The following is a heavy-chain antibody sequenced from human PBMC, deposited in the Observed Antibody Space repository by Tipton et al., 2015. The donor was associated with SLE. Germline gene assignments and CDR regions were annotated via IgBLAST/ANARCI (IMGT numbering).Heavy chain of an antibody. CDR1: GGSISSSSYY. D-gene: IGHD1/OR15-1a*01. J-gene: IGHJ6*02. Sequence: LRLSCTVSGGSISSSSYYWGWIRQPPGKGLEWIGSIYYSGSTYYNPSLKSRVTISVDTSKNQFSLKLSSVTAADTAVYYCARRTAPDVWGQGTTVTVSS. CDR2: IYYSGST. V-gene: IGHV4-39*01. CDR3: ARRTAPDV.